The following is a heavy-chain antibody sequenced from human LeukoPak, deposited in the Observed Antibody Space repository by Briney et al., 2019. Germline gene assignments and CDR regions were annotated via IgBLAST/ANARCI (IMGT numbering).Heavy chain of an antibody. CDR1: GFTFSSYA. J-gene: IGHJ4*02. D-gene: IGHD3-10*01. V-gene: IGHV3-23*01. CDR3: AKVPPYYYGSGYEHYFDY. CDR2: ISGSGGSS. Sequence: GGSLRLSCAASGFTFSSYAMSWVRQAPGRGLEWVSGISGSGGSSYYADSAKGRFTISRDNSKKTLYLQMNSLRAEDTAVYYCAKVPPYYYGSGYEHYFDYWGQGTLVTVSS.